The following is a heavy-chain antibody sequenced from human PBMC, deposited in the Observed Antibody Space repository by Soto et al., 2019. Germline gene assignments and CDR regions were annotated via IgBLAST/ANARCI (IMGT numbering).Heavy chain of an antibody. V-gene: IGHV3-30-3*01. J-gene: IGHJ4*02. CDR1: GFTFSRYA. CDR2: ISRDGSNK. Sequence: GGSLRLSCAAPGFTFSRYAMHWVRQAPGEGLEWVAVISRDGSNKYYGDSVKGRFTVSRDNSNNTLYLSMTSLRPDDTAVFYCARSRNGAVPDSINFWGQGTLVTVSS. CDR3: ARSRNGAVPDSINF. D-gene: IGHD2-8*01.